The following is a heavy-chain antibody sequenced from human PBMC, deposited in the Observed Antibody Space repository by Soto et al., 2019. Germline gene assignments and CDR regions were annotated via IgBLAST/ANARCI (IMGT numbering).Heavy chain of an antibody. V-gene: IGHV3-33*01. CDR3: ARQHMVSYYIDS. D-gene: IGHD2-8*01. CDR2: IWYDGSYK. Sequence: QVQLAESGGGVVQPGRSLRLSCAASGFSFNNHGMHWVRQAPGKGLEWVAVIWYDGSYKYCADSVKGRFTISRDNSKNTLDLQMNSLTAEDTTLYYCARQHMVSYYIDSCGQGTLVTVSS. CDR1: GFSFNNHG. J-gene: IGHJ4*02.